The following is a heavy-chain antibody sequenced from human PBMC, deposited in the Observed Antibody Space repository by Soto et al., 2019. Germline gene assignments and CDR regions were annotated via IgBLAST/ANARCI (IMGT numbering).Heavy chain of an antibody. V-gene: IGHV3-23*01. CDR1: GFTFSSYA. CDR3: AKSTLGGGYFYFDY. Sequence: GGSLRLSCAASGFTFSSYAMSWVRQAPGKGLEWVSAISGSGGSTYYADSVKGRFTISRDNSKNTLYLQMNSLRAEDTAVYYCAKSTLGGGYFYFDYWGQGTLVTAPQ. CDR2: ISGSGGST. D-gene: IGHD5-12*01. J-gene: IGHJ4*02.